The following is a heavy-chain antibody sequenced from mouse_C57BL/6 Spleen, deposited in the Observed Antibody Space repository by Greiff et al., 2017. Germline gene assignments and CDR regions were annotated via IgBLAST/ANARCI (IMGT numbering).Heavy chain of an antibody. CDR1: GYTFTNYW. CDR3: ARGGLAAGAMDY. J-gene: IGHJ4*01. CDR2: IYPGVGYT. Sequence: QVQLQQSGAELVRPGTSVKMSCKASGYTFTNYWIGWAKQRPGHGLEWIGDIYPGVGYTNYNKKFKGKATLTADKSSSTAYMQFSSLTSEDSAVYYCARGGLAAGAMDYWGQGTSVTVSS. V-gene: IGHV1-63*01. D-gene: IGHD6-1*01.